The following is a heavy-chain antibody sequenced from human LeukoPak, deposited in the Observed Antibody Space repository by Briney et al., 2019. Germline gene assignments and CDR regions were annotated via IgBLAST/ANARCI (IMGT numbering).Heavy chain of an antibody. CDR1: GFTFGTYG. Sequence: GGSLRLSCAASGFTFGTYGMHWVRQAPGKGLEWVAFIRFDGSNKYYTDSVKGRFTISRDNSKNTLYLQMISLRVEDTAVYHCAKRGDGDYWGQGTLVTVSS. D-gene: IGHD2-21*02. CDR3: AKRGDGDY. J-gene: IGHJ4*02. V-gene: IGHV3-30*02. CDR2: IRFDGSNK.